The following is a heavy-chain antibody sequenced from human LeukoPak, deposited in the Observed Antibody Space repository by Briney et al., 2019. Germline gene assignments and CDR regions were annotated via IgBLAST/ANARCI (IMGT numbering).Heavy chain of an antibody. V-gene: IGHV4-39*01. D-gene: IGHD6-13*01. CDR2: IYYSGST. J-gene: IGHJ4*02. CDR3: ARHVVAAAGSINHFDY. CDR1: GGSISSSSYY. Sequence: SETLSLTCTVSGGSISSSSYYWGWIRQPPGKGLEWIGSIYYSGSTYYNPSLKSRVTISVDTSKNQFSLKLSSVTAADTAVYYCARHVVAAAGSINHFDYWGQGTLVTVSS.